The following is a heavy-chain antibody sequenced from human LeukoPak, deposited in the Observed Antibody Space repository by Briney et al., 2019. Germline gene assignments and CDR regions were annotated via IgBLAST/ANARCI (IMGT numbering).Heavy chain of an antibody. Sequence: SETLSLTCTVSGGSISSYYWSWIRQPAGKGLEWIGRIYTSGSSNSNPSLKSRVTMSADTSKNQFSLKLSSVTAADTAVYYCARDITVAGSFLLFDYWGQGTLVTVSS. V-gene: IGHV4-4*07. CDR1: GGSISSYY. CDR3: ARDITVAGSFLLFDY. J-gene: IGHJ4*02. CDR2: IYTSGSS. D-gene: IGHD6-19*01.